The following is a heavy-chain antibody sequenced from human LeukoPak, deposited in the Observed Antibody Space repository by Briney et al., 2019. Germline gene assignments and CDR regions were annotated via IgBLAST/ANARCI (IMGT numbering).Heavy chain of an antibody. CDR1: GYTFTSYG. CDR2: ISAYNGNT. D-gene: IGHD1-7*01. CDR3: ARQRNYGDFDY. J-gene: IGHJ4*02. Sequence: GASVKVSCKASGYTFTSYGISWVRQAPGQGLEWMGWISAYNGNTKYAQKLQGRVTMTTDTSTSTAYMELMSLRPDDTAVYYCARQRNYGDFDYWGQGTLVTVSS. V-gene: IGHV1-18*01.